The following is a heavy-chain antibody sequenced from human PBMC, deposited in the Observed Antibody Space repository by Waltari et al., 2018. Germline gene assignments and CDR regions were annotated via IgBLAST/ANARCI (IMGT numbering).Heavy chain of an antibody. CDR3: AREDGGTVTDAFDL. D-gene: IGHD3-10*01. V-gene: IGHV3-30*10. CDR2: ISSDGNNK. CDR1: GFTFSRYA. Sequence: QVQLVESGGGVVQPGRSLRLSCAASGFTFSRYALHWVRQAPGKGLDWVALISSDGNNKYFTDSVQGRFTISRDNSKNTLYLQMNSLRADDTALYYCAREDGGTVTDAFDLWGQGTMVTVSS. J-gene: IGHJ3*01.